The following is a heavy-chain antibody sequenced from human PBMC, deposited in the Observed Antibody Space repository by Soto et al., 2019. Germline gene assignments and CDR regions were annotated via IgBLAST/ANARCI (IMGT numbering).Heavy chain of an antibody. CDR1: GGSVSSGIYY. CDR3: ARGMTTVTTLDY. CDR2: IYHSGST. V-gene: IGHV4-61*01. Sequence: SETLSLTCTVSGGSVSSGIYYWSWIRQPPGKGLEWIGYIYHSGSTNYNASLKSRVTISVDRSKNQFSLKLSSVTAADTAVYYCARGMTTVTTLDYWGQGTLVTVSS. J-gene: IGHJ4*02. D-gene: IGHD4-17*01.